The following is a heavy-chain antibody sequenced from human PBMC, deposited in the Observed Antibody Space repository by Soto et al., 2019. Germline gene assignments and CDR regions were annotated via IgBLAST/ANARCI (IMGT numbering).Heavy chain of an antibody. CDR1: GYSFTSYW. Sequence: GESLKISCKGSGYSFTSYWIGWVRQMPGKGLEWMGIIYPGDSDTRYSPSFQGQVTISADKSISTAYLQWSSLKASDTAMYYCARHKEELWTNNWFDPWGQGTLVTVSS. J-gene: IGHJ5*02. V-gene: IGHV5-51*01. CDR3: ARHKEELWTNNWFDP. CDR2: IYPGDSDT. D-gene: IGHD5-18*01.